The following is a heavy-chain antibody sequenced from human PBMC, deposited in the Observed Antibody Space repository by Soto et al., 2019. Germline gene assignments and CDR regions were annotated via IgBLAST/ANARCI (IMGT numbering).Heavy chain of an antibody. CDR1: GFRLSDSA. V-gene: IGHV3-23*01. CDR3: AKRGGVVGGSEHPFFEY. CDR2: LTVTGDSA. D-gene: IGHD2-15*01. Sequence: EVQLLESGGGLVQPGGSLRLSCAASGFRLSDSAVSWVRQAPGKGLEWVSSLTVTGDSAFYSDSVKGRFTIYRDNPKNTLYLEMNSLRPEDTAFYYCAKRGGVVGGSEHPFFEYWGQGTLVTVSS. J-gene: IGHJ4*02.